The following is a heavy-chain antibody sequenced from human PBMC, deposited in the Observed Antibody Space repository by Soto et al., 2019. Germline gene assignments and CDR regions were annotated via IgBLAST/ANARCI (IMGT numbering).Heavy chain of an antibody. D-gene: IGHD3-10*01. J-gene: IGHJ5*02. CDR1: GGSVISGCYY. CDR2: IYYSGST. Sequence: SETLSLTCTVSGGSVISGCYYWSWIRQPPGKGLEWIGYIYYSGSTNYNPSLKSRVTISVDTSKNQFSLKLSSVTAADTAVYYCARDYYYGSGSYKPNWFDPWGQGTLVTVSS. CDR3: ARDYYYGSGSYKPNWFDP. V-gene: IGHV4-61*01.